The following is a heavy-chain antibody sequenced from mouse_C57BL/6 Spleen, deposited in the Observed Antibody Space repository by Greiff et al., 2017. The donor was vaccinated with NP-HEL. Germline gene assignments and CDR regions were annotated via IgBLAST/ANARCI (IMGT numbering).Heavy chain of an antibody. D-gene: IGHD2-2*01. CDR1: GYTFPSYW. CDR2: IYPSDSET. Sequence: QVQLQQPGAELVRPGSSVKLSCKASGYTFPSYWMDWVQQRPGQGLEWIGNIYPSDSETHYNQKFKDKATLTVDKSSSTAYMQLSSLTSEDFAVYYCARGPHGYRDYWGQGTTLTVSS. V-gene: IGHV1-61*01. CDR3: ARGPHGYRDY. J-gene: IGHJ2*01.